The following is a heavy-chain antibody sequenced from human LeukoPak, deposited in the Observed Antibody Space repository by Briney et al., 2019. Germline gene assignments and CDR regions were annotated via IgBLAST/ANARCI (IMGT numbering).Heavy chain of an antibody. CDR2: IWSDGSNK. V-gene: IGHV3-33*01. CDR3: AREVNGAYYFDY. Sequence: PGRSLRLSCAASGFTFSSYAMDWVRQAPGKGLGWVAVIWSDGSNKYYADSVEGRFTISRDNSKNTLHLQMDSLRAEDTAVYYCAREVNGAYYFDYWGQGTLVTVSS. CDR1: GFTFSSYA. D-gene: IGHD2-8*01. J-gene: IGHJ4*02.